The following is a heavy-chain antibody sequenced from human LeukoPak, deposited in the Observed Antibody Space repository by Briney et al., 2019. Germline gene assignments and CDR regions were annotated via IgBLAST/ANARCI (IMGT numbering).Heavy chain of an antibody. J-gene: IGHJ4*02. CDR2: ISTSSIYI. D-gene: IGHD4-23*01. V-gene: IGHV3-21*04. Sequence: GGSLRLSCAASGFTFSSYTMNWVRQAPGKGLEWVSSISTSSIYIYYADSVKGRFTISRDNAKNSLYLQMNSLRAEDTAVYYCARRAGGYSHPYDYWGQGILVTVSS. CDR3: ARRAGGYSHPYDY. CDR1: GFTFSSYT.